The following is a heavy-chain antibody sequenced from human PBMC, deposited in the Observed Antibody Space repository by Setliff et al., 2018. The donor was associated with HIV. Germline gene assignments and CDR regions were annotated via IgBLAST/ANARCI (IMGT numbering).Heavy chain of an antibody. D-gene: IGHD3-3*01. CDR2: IYSGGSTT. CDR1: GFTFSSYA. J-gene: IGHJ5*02. V-gene: IGHV3-23*03. Sequence: GGSLRLSCAASGFTFSSYAMSWVRQAPGKGLEWVSVIYSGGSTTYYADSVKGRFTISRDNSKDILSLQMNSVRAEDTGLYFCAKDYTATFWEYNWFDLWGQGILVTVSS. CDR3: AKDYTATFWEYNWFDL.